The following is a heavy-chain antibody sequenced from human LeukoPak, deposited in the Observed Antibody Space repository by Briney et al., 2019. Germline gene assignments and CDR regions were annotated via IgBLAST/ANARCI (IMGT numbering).Heavy chain of an antibody. D-gene: IGHD6-13*01. V-gene: IGHV3-23*01. CDR1: GFTFSSYA. Sequence: RGSLRLSCAASGFTFSSYAMSWVRQPPGKGLEWVSRISGSGGSTYAADSANGRFTISRDNSKTTLHLQMNSLSADDTAVYYCARDWPSEWQQLPDYDAVDIWGQGTMVTVSS. J-gene: IGHJ3*02. CDR2: ISGSGGST. CDR3: ARDWPSEWQQLPDYDAVDI.